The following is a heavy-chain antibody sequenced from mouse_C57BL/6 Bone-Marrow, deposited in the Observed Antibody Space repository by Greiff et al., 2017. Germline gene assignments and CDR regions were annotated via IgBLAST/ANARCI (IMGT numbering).Heavy chain of an antibody. D-gene: IGHD1-1*01. CDR1: GYTFTSYW. J-gene: IGHJ4*01. CDR3: ARDGSSYDYAMDY. Sequence: VQLQQPGAELVMPGASVKLSCKASGYTFTSYWMHWVKQRPGQGLEWIGEIDPSDSYTNYNQKFKGKSTLTVDKSSSTAYMQLSSLTSEDSAVYDCARDGSSYDYAMDYWGQGTSVTVSS. CDR2: IDPSDSYT. V-gene: IGHV1-69*01.